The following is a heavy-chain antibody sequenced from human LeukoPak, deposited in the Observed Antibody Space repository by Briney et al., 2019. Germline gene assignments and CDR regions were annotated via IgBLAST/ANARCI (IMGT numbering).Heavy chain of an antibody. Sequence: SVKVSCKASGGTFSSYAISWVRQAPGQGLNGMGRIIPILGIANYAQKFQGRVTITADKSTSTAYIELSSLRSEDTAVYYCATSSGYSSGGYWGQGTLVTVSS. CDR3: ATSSGYSSGGY. V-gene: IGHV1-69*04. CDR1: GGTFSSYA. CDR2: IIPILGIA. D-gene: IGHD5-18*01. J-gene: IGHJ4*02.